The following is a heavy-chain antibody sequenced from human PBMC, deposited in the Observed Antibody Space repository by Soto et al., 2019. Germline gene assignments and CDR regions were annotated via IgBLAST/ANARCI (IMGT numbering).Heavy chain of an antibody. CDR3: ARLGTCGGDFKGEEY. V-gene: IGHV3-73*01. CDR2: IRSKANNYAT. CDR1: GFTFSGSD. J-gene: IGHJ4*02. Sequence: GGSLRLSCAASGFTFSGSDMHWVRQTSVKGLEWVGRIRSKANNYATSYAASMKGRFTISRDDSENTAYLQMNSLKTEDTALYYCARLGTCGGDFKGEEYWGQGTLVTVSS. D-gene: IGHD2-21*02.